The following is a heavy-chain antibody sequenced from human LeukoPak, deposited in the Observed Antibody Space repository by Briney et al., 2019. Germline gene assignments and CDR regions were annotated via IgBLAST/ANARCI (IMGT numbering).Heavy chain of an antibody. CDR1: GGSFSGYY. V-gene: IGHV4-34*01. Sequence: SETLSLTCAAYGGSFSGYYWSWIRQPPGKGLEWIGEINHGGSTNYNPSLKSRVTISVDSSKNQFSLRLSSVTAADTAVYYCARDIRAIPLYRNGMDVWGKGTTVTVSS. D-gene: IGHD2-21*01. CDR3: ARDIRAIPLYRNGMDV. J-gene: IGHJ6*04. CDR2: INHGGST.